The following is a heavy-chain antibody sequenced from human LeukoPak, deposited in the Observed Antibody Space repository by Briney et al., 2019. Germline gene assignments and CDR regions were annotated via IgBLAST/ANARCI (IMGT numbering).Heavy chain of an antibody. V-gene: IGHV4-59*12. CDR1: SGSIRTSY. D-gene: IGHD5-24*01. Sequence: NPSETLSLTCTVSSGSIRTSYCSWIRQPPGKGLEWIGYIYYSGSTNYNPSLKSRVTISVDTSRNQFSLQMNSLKTEDTAIYYCTTVGIWKMVTGEDHWGQGTLVAVSS. J-gene: IGHJ4*02. CDR2: IYYSGST. CDR3: TTVGIWKMVTGEDH.